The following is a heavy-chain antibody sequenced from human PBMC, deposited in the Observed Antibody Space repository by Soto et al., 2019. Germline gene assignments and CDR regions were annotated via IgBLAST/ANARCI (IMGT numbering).Heavy chain of an antibody. Sequence: EVQMLESGGGLVQPGGSLRLSCAASGFTFISCATSWVRQAPGKGLEWVAAISSSGDSRYYADSVNGRFTISRDNSKNTLYLQMNSLRAEDSAIYYCAKDKRLPHDVFDIWGQGTMVTVSS. V-gene: IGHV3-23*01. J-gene: IGHJ3*02. CDR2: ISSSGDSR. CDR3: AKDKRLPHDVFDI. D-gene: IGHD6-25*01. CDR1: GFTFISCA.